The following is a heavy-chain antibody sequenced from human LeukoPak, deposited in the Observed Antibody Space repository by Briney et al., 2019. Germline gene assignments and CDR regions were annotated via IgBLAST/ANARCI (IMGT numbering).Heavy chain of an antibody. CDR1: GFTFSSYA. D-gene: IGHD6-13*01. Sequence: GGSLRLSCTASGFTFSSYAMTWVRQAPGKGLGWVSVISGSGGGTNYADSVKGRFTISRDNPKNTLYLQMNTLRAEDTAIYYCAKGGGSSTWYRTSVDYWGQGTLVTVSS. J-gene: IGHJ4*02. CDR2: ISGSGGGT. V-gene: IGHV3-23*01. CDR3: AKGGGSSTWYRTSVDY.